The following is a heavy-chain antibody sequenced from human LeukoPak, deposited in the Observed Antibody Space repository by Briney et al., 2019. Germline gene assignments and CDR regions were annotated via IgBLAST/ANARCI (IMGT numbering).Heavy chain of an antibody. V-gene: IGHV1-2*02. J-gene: IGHJ3*02. CDR2: INPSSGGT. D-gene: IGHD6-13*01. Sequence: ASVKVSCKASGYTFTNYYMHWVRQAPGHGLEWMGWINPSSGGTDYAQRFQGRVTMTRDTSISTAYMELNSLKSDDTAVYYCARDGVYSRNFDAFDIWGQGTMVTVSS. CDR1: GYTFTNYY. CDR3: ARDGVYSRNFDAFDI.